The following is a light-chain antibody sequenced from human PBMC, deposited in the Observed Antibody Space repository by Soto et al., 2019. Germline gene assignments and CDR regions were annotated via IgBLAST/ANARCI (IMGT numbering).Light chain of an antibody. CDR3: QKYNSAPLT. CDR1: QSISSY. CDR2: AAS. Sequence: DIHMTQSPSTLSASVGDRVTITCLASQSISSYLNWYQQKPGKAPKLLIYAASSLQSGVPSRFSGSGSGTDFTLTISSLQPEDVAAYYCQKYNSAPLTFGGGTKVDIK. V-gene: IGKV1-39*01. J-gene: IGKJ4*01.